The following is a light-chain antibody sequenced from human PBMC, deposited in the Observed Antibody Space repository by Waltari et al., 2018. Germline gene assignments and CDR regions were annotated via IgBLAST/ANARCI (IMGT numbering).Light chain of an antibody. CDR3: QHYVRLPVT. CDR1: QSFTMY. CDR2: DAS. V-gene: IGKV3-20*01. J-gene: IGKJ1*01. Sequence: EIVLTQSPRTLSLSPGERATLSCRASQSFTMYLAWYQHKPGQAPRLLIYDASTRAAGIADRFSGSWFGTDFTLTISRLEPEDSAVYYCQHYVRLPVTFGQGTKVEIK.